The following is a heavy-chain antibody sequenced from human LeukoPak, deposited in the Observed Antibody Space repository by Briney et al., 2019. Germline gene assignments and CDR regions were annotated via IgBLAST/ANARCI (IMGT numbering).Heavy chain of an antibody. CDR2: IIPIFGTA. J-gene: IGHJ4*02. Sequence: ASVKVSCKASGGTFSNYAISWVRQAPGQGLEWMGGIIPIFGTANYAQKFRGRVTITADKSTSTAYMDLSSLRSEDTAVYYCARPRLTISAAGPHLDYFDYWGQGTLVTVSS. CDR1: GGTFSNYA. D-gene: IGHD6-13*01. V-gene: IGHV1-69*06. CDR3: ARPRLTISAAGPHLDYFDY.